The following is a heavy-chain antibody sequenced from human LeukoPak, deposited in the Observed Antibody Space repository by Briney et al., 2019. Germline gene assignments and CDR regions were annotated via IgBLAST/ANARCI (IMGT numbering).Heavy chain of an antibody. Sequence: GGSLRLSCTASGFTFGDYAMSWVRQAPGKGLEWVGFIRSKAYGGTTEYAASVKGRFTISRDDCKSIAYLQMNSLKTEDTAVYYCTRVTMVRMDYWGQGTLVTVSS. CDR3: TRVTMVRMDY. CDR1: GFTFGDYA. V-gene: IGHV3-49*04. D-gene: IGHD3-10*01. J-gene: IGHJ4*02. CDR2: IRSKAYGGTT.